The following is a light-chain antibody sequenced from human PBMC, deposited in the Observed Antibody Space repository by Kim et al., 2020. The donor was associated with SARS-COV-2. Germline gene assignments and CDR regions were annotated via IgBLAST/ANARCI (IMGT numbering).Light chain of an antibody. CDR1: NIGREN. V-gene: IGLV3-9*01. Sequence: SYELTQPLSVSLALGQTATITCGANNIGRENVHWYQQKPGQAPVLDIYRDSNRPSGIPERFSGSNSGNTATLTISRAQAGDEVDYYCQLWDSSTAHWVFGGGTKLTVL. J-gene: IGLJ3*02. CDR3: QLWDSSTAHWV. CDR2: RDS.